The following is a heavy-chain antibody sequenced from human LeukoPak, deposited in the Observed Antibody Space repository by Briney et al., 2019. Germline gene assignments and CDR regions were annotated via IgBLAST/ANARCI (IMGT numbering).Heavy chain of an antibody. CDR3: ARISSSWYSDYYYYYMDV. CDR1: GGSFSGYY. CDR2: INHSGST. J-gene: IGHJ6*03. Sequence: PSETLSLTCAVYGGSFSGYYWSWIRQPPGKGLEWIGEINHSGSTNYNPSLKSRVTISVDTSKNQFSLKLSSVTAADTAVYYCARISSSWYSDYYYYYMDVWGKGTTVTISS. V-gene: IGHV4-34*01. D-gene: IGHD6-13*01.